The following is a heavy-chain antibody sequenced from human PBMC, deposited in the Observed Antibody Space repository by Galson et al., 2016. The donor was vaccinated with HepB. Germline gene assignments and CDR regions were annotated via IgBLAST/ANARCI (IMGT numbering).Heavy chain of an antibody. CDR3: TRQDLWSIEF. J-gene: IGHJ4*02. Sequence: SETLSLTCAVSGASVSSSYWWSWVRQSPRKGLEWIGEIFPSGNTNYNPALESRLIISLDKSENQFSLKMTFVTAADTALYYCTRQDLWSIEFWGQGILVTVSS. CDR2: IFPSGNT. V-gene: IGHV4-4*02. D-gene: IGHD2-21*01. CDR1: GASVSSSYW.